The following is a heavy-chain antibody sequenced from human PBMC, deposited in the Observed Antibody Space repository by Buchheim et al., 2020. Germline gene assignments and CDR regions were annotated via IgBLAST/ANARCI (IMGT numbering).Heavy chain of an antibody. CDR3: ARGVRGMVVAALRLDY. V-gene: IGHV4-34*01. J-gene: IGHJ4*02. Sequence: QVQLQQWGAGLLKPPETLSLTCAVYGGSFSGYYWSWIRQPPGKGLEWIGEINHSGSTNYNPSLKSRVTISVDTSKNQFSLKLSSVSAADTAVYYCARGVRGMVVAALRLDYWGQGTL. D-gene: IGHD2-15*01. CDR1: GGSFSGYY. CDR2: INHSGST.